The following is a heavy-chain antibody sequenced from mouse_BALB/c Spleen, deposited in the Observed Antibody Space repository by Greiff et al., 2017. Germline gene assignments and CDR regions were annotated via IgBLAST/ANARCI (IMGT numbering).Heavy chain of an antibody. CDR2: ISYSGST. CDR3: ARSGAYYGNFYAMDY. J-gene: IGHJ4*01. V-gene: IGHV3-8*02. Sequence: EVKLVESGPSLVKPSQTLSLTCSVTGDSITSGYWNWIRKFPGNKLEYMGYISYSGSTYYNPSLKSRISITRDTSKNQYYLQLNSVTTEDTATYYCARSGAYYGNFYAMDYWGQGTSVTVSS. D-gene: IGHD2-10*01. CDR1: GDSITSGY.